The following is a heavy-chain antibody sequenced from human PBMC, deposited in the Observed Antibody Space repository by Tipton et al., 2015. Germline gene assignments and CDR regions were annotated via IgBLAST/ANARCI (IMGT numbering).Heavy chain of an antibody. CDR1: GFTFNDYF. J-gene: IGHJ6*02. D-gene: IGHD5-24*01. V-gene: IGHV4-59*01. Sequence: LRLSCAASGFTFNDYFMSWIRQPPGKALEWIGYISYTDTPHYNPSLKSRVTISLDSSKNQFSLTLNSVTAADTAVYYCARDLEHGMDVWGQGTTVTVSS. CDR3: ARDLEHGMDV. CDR2: ISYTDTP.